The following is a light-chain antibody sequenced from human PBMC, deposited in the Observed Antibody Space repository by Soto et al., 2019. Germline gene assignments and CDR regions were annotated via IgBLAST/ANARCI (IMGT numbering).Light chain of an antibody. CDR3: QHYDKLPGA. J-gene: IGKJ1*01. V-gene: IGKV3-15*01. CDR1: QSVSRK. CDR2: RAS. Sequence: YRAKKSLSPGESTTLSSRASQSVSRKVAWYQQTRGKAPRLLIYRASTWATGVPSRFIVSGSGTDLTLAFGIGLPDDLAFHYLQHYDKLPGAFGQGTKVDIK.